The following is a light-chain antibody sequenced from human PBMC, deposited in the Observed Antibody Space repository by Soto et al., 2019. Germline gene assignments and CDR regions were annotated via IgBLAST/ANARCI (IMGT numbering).Light chain of an antibody. CDR1: QSISSW. CDR2: AAS. V-gene: IGKV1-5*01. CDR3: QHYDSYPLT. J-gene: IGKJ4*01. Sequence: EIRLTQSPSTLSSSVGDRVTLTCRASQSISSWLAWYKQKPGKAPKLLIYAASSLQSGVPSRVRGSGSGTVFTLAINNLQPEDFATYYCQHYDSYPLTFGGGTKVDI.